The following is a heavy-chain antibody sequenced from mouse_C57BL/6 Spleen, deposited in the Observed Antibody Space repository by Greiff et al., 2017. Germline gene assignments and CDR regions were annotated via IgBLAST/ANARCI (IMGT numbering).Heavy chain of an antibody. J-gene: IGHJ1*03. Sequence: VESGASVKISCKASGYAFSSYWMNWVKQRPGKGLEWIGQIYPGDGDTNYNGKFKGKATLTADKSSSTAYMQLSSLTSEDSAVYFCGYGSSYGYFDVWGTGTTVTVSS. CDR1: GYAFSSYW. CDR2: IYPGDGDT. V-gene: IGHV1-80*01. D-gene: IGHD1-1*01. CDR3: GYGSSYGYFDV.